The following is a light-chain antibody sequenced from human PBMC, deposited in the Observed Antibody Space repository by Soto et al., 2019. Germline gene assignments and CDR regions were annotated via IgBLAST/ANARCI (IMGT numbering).Light chain of an antibody. CDR3: QAWDSSTAGV. CDR1: KLGDKY. Sequence: SYELTQPPSVSVSPGQTASITCSGDKLGDKYACWYQQKPGQSPVLVIYQDSKRPSGIPERFPGSNSGNTATMTISGTQAMDEADYYCQAWDSSTAGVFGGGTKLTV. J-gene: IGLJ2*01. V-gene: IGLV3-1*01. CDR2: QDS.